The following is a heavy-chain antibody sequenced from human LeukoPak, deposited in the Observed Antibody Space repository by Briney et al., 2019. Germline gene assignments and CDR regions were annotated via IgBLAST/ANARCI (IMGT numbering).Heavy chain of an antibody. CDR2: INPGGGST. D-gene: IGHD6-19*01. V-gene: IGHV1-46*01. CDR1: GYTFTSYY. CDR3: ASKDSSGWYEEA. Sequence: ASVKVSCKASGYTFTSYYIHWVRQAPGQGLEWMGVINPGGGSTSYAQKFQGRVTMTRDTSTSTVYMELSSLRSEDTAVYYCASKDSSGWYEEAWGQETLVTVSS. J-gene: IGHJ5*02.